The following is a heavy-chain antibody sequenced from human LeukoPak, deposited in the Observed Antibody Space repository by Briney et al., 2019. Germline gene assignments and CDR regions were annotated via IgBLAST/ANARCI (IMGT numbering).Heavy chain of an antibody. D-gene: IGHD2-2*02. Sequence: TGGSLRLSCAASGFTVSSNYMSWVRQAPGKGLEWVSVIYSGGSTYYADSVKGRFTISRDNSKNTLYLQMNSLRAEDTAVYYCAKSFAKKDIVVGPAAISFSIFCLFDFDYWGQGTLVTVSS. V-gene: IGHV3-66*01. CDR1: GFTVSSNY. CDR2: IYSGGST. J-gene: IGHJ4*02. CDR3: AKSFAKKDIVVGPAAISFSIFCLFDFDY.